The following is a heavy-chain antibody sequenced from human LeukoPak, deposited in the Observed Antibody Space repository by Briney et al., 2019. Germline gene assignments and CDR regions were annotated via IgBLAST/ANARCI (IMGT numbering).Heavy chain of an antibody. CDR2: IYSSGSA. CDR1: GGSISSNY. D-gene: IGHD6-6*01. V-gene: IGHV4-4*07. Sequence: SETLSLTCTVSGGSISSNYWSWMRQPAGKGREWIGRIYSSGSANYNPSLKSRVTMSVDTSKNQFSLMLSSVTAADTAVYYCARSIAARREFDYWGQGTLVTVSS. CDR3: ARSIAARREFDY. J-gene: IGHJ4*02.